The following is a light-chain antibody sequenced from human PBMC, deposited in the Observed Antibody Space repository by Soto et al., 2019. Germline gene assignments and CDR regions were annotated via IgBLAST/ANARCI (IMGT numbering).Light chain of an antibody. V-gene: IGKV1-39*01. CDR2: AAS. CDR3: QQSYSTFIT. Sequence: DIQMTHSPSSLCSSVGDRVSITCLASQSISSYLNWYQQKPGKAPKLLIYAASSLQSGVPSRFSGSGSGTDFTLTISSLQPEDFATYYCQQSYSTFITFGQGTRLEIK. CDR1: QSISSY. J-gene: IGKJ5*01.